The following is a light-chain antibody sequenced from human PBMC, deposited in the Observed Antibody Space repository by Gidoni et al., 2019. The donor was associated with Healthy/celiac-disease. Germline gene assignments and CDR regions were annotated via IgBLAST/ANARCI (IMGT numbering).Light chain of an antibody. V-gene: IGKV3-11*01. CDR3: QQRSNWPPGRT. J-gene: IGKJ2*01. CDR1: QSVSSY. CDR2: DAS. Sequence: EIVLTQSPATLSLSPGERATISCRASQSVSSYLAWYQQKPGQAPRLLIYDASNRATGIPARFSGSGSGTDFTLTISSLEPEDFAVYYCQQRSNWPPGRTFGQGTKLEIK.